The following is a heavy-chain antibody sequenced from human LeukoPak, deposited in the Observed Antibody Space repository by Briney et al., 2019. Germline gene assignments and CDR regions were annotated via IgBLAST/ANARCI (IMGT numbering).Heavy chain of an antibody. J-gene: IGHJ6*03. CDR3: AREGWGLRFLEWTNYYYYMDV. D-gene: IGHD3-3*01. Sequence: PGGSLRLSCAASGFTFSSYSMNWVRQAPGKGLEWVSSISSSSSYIYYADSVKGRFTISRDNAKNSLYLQMNSLRAEDTAVYYCAREGWGLRFLEWTNYYYYMDVWGKGTTVTVSS. CDR2: ISSSSSYI. V-gene: IGHV3-21*01. CDR1: GFTFSSYS.